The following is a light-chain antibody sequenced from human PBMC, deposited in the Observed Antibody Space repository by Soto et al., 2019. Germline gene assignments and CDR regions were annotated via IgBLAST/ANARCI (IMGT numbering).Light chain of an antibody. CDR3: QQYYSILRT. CDR2: WAS. CDR1: QSVLTSSNNKNY. Sequence: DIVMTQSPDSLPVSLGERATINCKSSQSVLTSSNNKNYLAWYQQKPGQPPKLLIYWASTRESGVPDRFSGSGSGTDFTLTISSLQAEDAAVYYCQQYYSILRTFGQGTRVEIK. V-gene: IGKV4-1*01. J-gene: IGKJ1*01.